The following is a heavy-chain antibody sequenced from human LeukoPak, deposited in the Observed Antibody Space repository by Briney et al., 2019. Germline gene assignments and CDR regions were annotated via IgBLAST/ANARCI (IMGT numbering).Heavy chain of an antibody. V-gene: IGHV4-59*01. J-gene: IGHJ4*02. CDR3: ARVSYDSSGYYWSYFDY. CDR1: GGSISSYY. D-gene: IGHD3-22*01. CDR2: IYYSGST. Sequence: SETLSLTCTVSGGSISSYYWSWIRQPPGKGLEWIGYIYYSGSTNYNPSLKSRVTISVDTSKIQFSLKLSSVTAADTAVYYCARVSYDSSGYYWSYFDYWGQGTLVTVSS.